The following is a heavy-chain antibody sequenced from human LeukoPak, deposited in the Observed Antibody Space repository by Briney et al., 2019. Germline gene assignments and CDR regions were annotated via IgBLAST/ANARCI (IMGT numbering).Heavy chain of an antibody. CDR3: ARDPFPYSSGWYGVY. Sequence: ASVKVSCKACGYTFTSYGISWVRQAPGQGLEWMGWISAYNGNTNYEQKLQGRVTMTTDTATSTAYMELRSLRPDYTAVYYCARDPFPYSSGWYGVYWGQGTLVTVSS. CDR1: GYTFTSYG. D-gene: IGHD6-19*01. CDR2: ISAYNGNT. J-gene: IGHJ4*02. V-gene: IGHV1-18*01.